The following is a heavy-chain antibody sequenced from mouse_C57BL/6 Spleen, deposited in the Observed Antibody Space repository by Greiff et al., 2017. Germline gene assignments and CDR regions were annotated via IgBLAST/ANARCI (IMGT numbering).Heavy chain of an antibody. Sequence: VPLQQSGAELVKPGASVKISCKSSGYAFSSYWMNWVKQRPGKGLEWIGQIYPGDGDTNYTGKFKGKATLTADKSSRSAYLQLSILTSEDSAVYFCARGGQLSMDYWGQGTSVTVSS. J-gene: IGHJ4*01. CDR1: GYAFSSYW. CDR2: IYPGDGDT. V-gene: IGHV1-80*01. D-gene: IGHD4-1*02. CDR3: ARGGQLSMDY.